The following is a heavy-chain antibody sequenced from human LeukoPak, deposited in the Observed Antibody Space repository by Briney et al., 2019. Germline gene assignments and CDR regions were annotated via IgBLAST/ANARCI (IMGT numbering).Heavy chain of an antibody. Sequence: GGSLRLSCAASGFTVSSNYMNWVRQAPGKRLEWVANIKQDGSEKYYVDPVKGRFTISRDNAKNSLYLQMNSLRAEDTAVYYCARDTPIAAAGTPLAYHAFDIWGQGTMVTVSS. J-gene: IGHJ3*02. CDR3: ARDTPIAAAGTPLAYHAFDI. D-gene: IGHD6-13*01. CDR1: GFTVSSNY. CDR2: IKQDGSEK. V-gene: IGHV3-7*01.